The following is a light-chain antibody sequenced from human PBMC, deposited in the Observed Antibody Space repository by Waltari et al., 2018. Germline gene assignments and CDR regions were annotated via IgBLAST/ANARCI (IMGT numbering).Light chain of an antibody. CDR3: QQRSNWPPGT. J-gene: IGKJ4*01. V-gene: IGKV3-11*01. CDR1: QSVSSY. Sequence: EIVLTQSPATLSLSPGERATLSCRASQSVSSYLAWYPQKPSQAPRLLIYDASNRATGIPARFGGSGSGTDFTLTISSLEPEDFAVDYCQQRSNWPPGTFGGGTKVEIK. CDR2: DAS.